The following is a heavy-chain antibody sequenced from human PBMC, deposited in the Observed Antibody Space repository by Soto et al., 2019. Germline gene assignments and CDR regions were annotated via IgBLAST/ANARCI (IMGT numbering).Heavy chain of an antibody. Sequence: SPRHSCAASGFTFSCYAWRWVRRAPGQGLGWLAVISYDGSNKYYADSVKGRFTISRDNSKNTLYLQMNSLRAEDTAVYYCARDAGGCSGGSCRTTYYFDYWGQGTLVTVSS. J-gene: IGHJ4*02. CDR1: GFTFSCYA. CDR2: ISYDGSNK. CDR3: ARDAGGCSGGSCRTTYYFDY. D-gene: IGHD2-15*01. V-gene: IGHV3-30-3*01.